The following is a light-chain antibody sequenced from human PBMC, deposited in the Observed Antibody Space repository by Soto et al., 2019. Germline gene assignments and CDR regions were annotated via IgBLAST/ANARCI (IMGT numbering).Light chain of an antibody. CDR3: QQYNNWPPST. Sequence: EIVMTQSPATLSVSPGERATLSCRASQSVSGNLAWYQQKPGQVPRLLIYAASTRATGIPARFSGSGSGTEFTLTINSLQSEDFAVYYCQQYNNWPPSTFGPGTKVDIK. V-gene: IGKV3-15*01. J-gene: IGKJ3*01. CDR1: QSVSGN. CDR2: AAS.